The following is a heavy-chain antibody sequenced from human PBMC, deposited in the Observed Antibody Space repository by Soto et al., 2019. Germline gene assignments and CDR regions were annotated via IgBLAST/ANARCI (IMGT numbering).Heavy chain of an antibody. CDR2: ISSSSSYI. V-gene: IGHV3-21*01. CDR1: GFTFSSYS. Sequence: VGSLRLSCAASGFTFSSYSMNWVRQAPGKGLEWVSSISSSSSYIYYADSVKGRFTISRDNAKNSLYLQMNSLRAEDTAVYYCARPIAAAATGDAFDIWGQGTMVTVS. J-gene: IGHJ3*02. CDR3: ARPIAAAATGDAFDI. D-gene: IGHD6-13*01.